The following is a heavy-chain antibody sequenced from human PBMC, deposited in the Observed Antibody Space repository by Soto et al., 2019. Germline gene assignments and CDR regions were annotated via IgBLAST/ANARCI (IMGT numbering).Heavy chain of an antibody. J-gene: IGHJ6*02. CDR1: GGTFSSYA. CDR2: IIPIFGTA. CDR3: ARDQGPAATPGDRYYGMDV. Sequence: QVQLVQSGAEVKKPGSSVKVSCKASGGTFSSYAISWVRQAPGQGLEWMGGIIPIFGTANYAQKFQGRVTITADESTSKANMERSSLRSGDTAVYYCARDQGPAATPGDRYYGMDVWGQGTTVPVSS. D-gene: IGHD6-25*01. V-gene: IGHV1-69*01.